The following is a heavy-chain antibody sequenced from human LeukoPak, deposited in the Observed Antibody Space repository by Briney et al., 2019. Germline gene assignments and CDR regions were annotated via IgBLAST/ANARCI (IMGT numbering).Heavy chain of an antibody. D-gene: IGHD1-26*01. CDR2: IYDSGST. CDR3: ATSTVGATIDY. J-gene: IGHJ4*02. V-gene: IGHV4-59*12. Sequence: SETLSLTCTVSGGSISSYYWSWIRQPPGKGLEWIGFIYDSGSTNYNPSLKSRVTISVDTSKNQFSLKLSSVTAADTAVYYCATSTVGATIDYWGQGTLVTVSS. CDR1: GGSISSYY.